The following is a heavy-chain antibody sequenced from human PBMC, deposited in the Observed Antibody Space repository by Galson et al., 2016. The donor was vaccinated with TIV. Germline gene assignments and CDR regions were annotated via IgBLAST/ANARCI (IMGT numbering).Heavy chain of an antibody. J-gene: IGHJ5*02. CDR1: GFILSNYW. Sequence: SLRLSCAASGFILSNYWMHWVRQIPGKGLEWVSRISSDGSSAAYADSVKGRLTISKDDAKNTVYLQMNSLRAEDTAVYYCSRVTLCSGCFGGGWFDTWGQGTLVTVSS. CDR2: ISSDGSSA. V-gene: IGHV3-74*01. CDR3: SRVTLCSGCFGGGWFDT. D-gene: IGHD2/OR15-2a*01.